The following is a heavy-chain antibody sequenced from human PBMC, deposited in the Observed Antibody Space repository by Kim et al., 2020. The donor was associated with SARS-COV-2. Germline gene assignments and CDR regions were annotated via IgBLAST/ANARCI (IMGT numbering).Heavy chain of an antibody. V-gene: IGHV1-2*06. D-gene: IGHD3-22*01. CDR1: GYIFTGYY. CDR3: ARGFYDSSGYHDTLDF. Sequence: ASVKVSCKASGYIFTGYYMHWVRQAPGQGLEWMGRINPNSGATTYARNFRGRVTMTRDTSISTSYMELSSLRSDDTAVYYCARGFYDSSGYHDTLDFWGQGPLVPV. J-gene: IGHJ4*02. CDR2: INPNSGAT.